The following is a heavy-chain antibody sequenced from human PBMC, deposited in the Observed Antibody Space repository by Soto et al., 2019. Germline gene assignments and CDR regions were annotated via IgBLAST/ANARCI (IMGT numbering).Heavy chain of an antibody. CDR1: GGSFSSYY. J-gene: IGHJ5*02. D-gene: IGHD3-22*01. CDR3: VRMGYGTTDRSGYYLLES. CDR2: IYSSGYS. V-gene: IGHV4-4*07. Sequence: PSETLSLTCTVSGGSFSSYYWNLIRQPAGKGLEWIGRIYSSGYSDYNPSLKSRVTMSVDTSNNQFSLRVNSVTAADTAVYYCVRMGYGTTDRSGYYLLESWGQGTLVTVSS.